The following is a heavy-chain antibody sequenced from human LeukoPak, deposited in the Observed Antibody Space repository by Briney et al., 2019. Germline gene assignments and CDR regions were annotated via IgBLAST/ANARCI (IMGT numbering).Heavy chain of an antibody. D-gene: IGHD3-3*01. V-gene: IGHV1-2*02. CDR1: GYTFTGYY. Sequence: ASVKVSCKASGYTFTGYYMHWVRQAPGQGLEWMGWINPNSGGTNYAQKFQGRVTMTRDTSISTAYMELSRLRSDDTAVFYCARDRDYDFWSGYYRYGMDVWGQGTTVTVSS. CDR3: ARDRDYDFWSGYYRYGMDV. CDR2: INPNSGGT. J-gene: IGHJ6*02.